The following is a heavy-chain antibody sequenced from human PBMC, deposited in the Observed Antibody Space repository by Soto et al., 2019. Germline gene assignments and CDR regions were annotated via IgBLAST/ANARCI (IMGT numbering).Heavy chain of an antibody. CDR1: GYTFTSYG. J-gene: IGHJ5*02. CDR3: ARDEWYKWNDVGCFDP. V-gene: IGHV1-18*01. CDR2: ISGYNGNT. Sequence: QVQLVQSGAEVKKPGASVKVSCKSSGYTFTSYGISWVRQAPGQGLEWMGWISGYNGNTNYAQKLQGRVTMTTDTSTSTAYMELRSLRSDDTAVYYCARDEWYKWNDVGCFDPWGQGTLVTVSS. D-gene: IGHD1-1*01.